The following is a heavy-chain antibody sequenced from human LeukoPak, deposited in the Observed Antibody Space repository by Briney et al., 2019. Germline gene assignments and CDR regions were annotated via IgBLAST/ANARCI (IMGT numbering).Heavy chain of an antibody. CDR1: GGSFSGYY. D-gene: IGHD7-27*01. J-gene: IGHJ3*02. V-gene: IGHV4-34*01. CDR3: ARDGDADAFDI. CDR2: MNHGGST. Sequence: SETLSLTCAVYGGSFSGYYWSWVRQPPGKGLEWIGEMNHGGSTNYKPSLKSRVTISVDTSKNQFSLKLSSVTAADTAVYYCARDGDADAFDIWGQGTMVTVSS.